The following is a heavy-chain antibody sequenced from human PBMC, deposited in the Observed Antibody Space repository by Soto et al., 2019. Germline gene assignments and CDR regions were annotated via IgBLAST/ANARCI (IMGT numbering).Heavy chain of an antibody. D-gene: IGHD3-10*01. CDR1: GFTFSSYA. Sequence: EVQLLESGGGLVQPGGSLRLSCAASGFTFSSYAMSWVRQAPGKGMEWVSAISGSGGSTYYADSVKGRFTISRDNSKNTVYLPMNSLRAEDTAVYYCANGLGVFDYWGQGTLVTVSS. CDR3: ANGLGVFDY. J-gene: IGHJ4*02. V-gene: IGHV3-23*01. CDR2: ISGSGGST.